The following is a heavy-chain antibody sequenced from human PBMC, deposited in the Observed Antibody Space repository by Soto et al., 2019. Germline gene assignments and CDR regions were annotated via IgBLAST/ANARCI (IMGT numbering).Heavy chain of an antibody. CDR3: ARARPYGSGSYGTYYYGMDV. Sequence: AVRVSCKASGVTFSSYAISWVRQAPGQGLEWMGGIIPIFGTANYAQKFQGRVTITADESTSTAYMELSSLRSEDTAVYYCARARPYGSGSYGTYYYGMDVWGQGTTVTVSS. CDR2: IIPIFGTA. D-gene: IGHD3-10*01. CDR1: GVTFSSYA. V-gene: IGHV1-69*13. J-gene: IGHJ6*02.